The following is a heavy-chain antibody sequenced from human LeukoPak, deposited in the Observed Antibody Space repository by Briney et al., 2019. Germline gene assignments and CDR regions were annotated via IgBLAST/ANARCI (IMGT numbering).Heavy chain of an antibody. CDR2: IYHSGST. Sequence: PSGTLSLTCSISGGSISSNMWWSWVRQTPGKGLEWIGEIYHSGSTNYNPSLKSRVTLLIDKSKNQFSLKLSSVTAADTAVYYCAREGGPYRPLDYSGQGTLVTVAS. CDR1: GGSISSNMW. CDR3: AREGGPYRPLDY. V-gene: IGHV4-4*02. J-gene: IGHJ4*02.